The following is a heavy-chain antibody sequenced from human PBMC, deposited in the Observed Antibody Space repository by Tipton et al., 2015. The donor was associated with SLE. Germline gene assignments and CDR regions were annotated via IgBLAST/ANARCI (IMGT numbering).Heavy chain of an antibody. J-gene: IGHJ4*02. Sequence: LRLSCAVYGGSFSGYYWSWIRQPPGQGLEWIGEINHSGSTNYNPSLKSQVTISVDTSKNQFSLKMSSVTAADTAVYYCARGASRVTGTGYWGQGTLVTVSS. V-gene: IGHV4-34*01. CDR2: INHSGST. CDR3: ARGASRVTGTGY. D-gene: IGHD2-21*02. CDR1: GGSFSGYY.